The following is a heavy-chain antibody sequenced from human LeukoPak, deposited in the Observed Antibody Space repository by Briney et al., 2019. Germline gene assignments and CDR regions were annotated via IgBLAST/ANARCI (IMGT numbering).Heavy chain of an antibody. CDR2: INHSGST. CDR3: ARGLWSGYPHFDY. J-gene: IGHJ4*02. D-gene: IGHD3-3*01. V-gene: IGHV4-34*01. CDR1: GGSFSGYY. Sequence: PSETLSLTCAVYGGSFSGYYWSWIRQPPGKGLEWIGEINHSGSTNYNPSLKSRVTISIDTSKNQFSLKLSSVTAADTAVYYCARGLWSGYPHFDYWGQGTLVTVSS.